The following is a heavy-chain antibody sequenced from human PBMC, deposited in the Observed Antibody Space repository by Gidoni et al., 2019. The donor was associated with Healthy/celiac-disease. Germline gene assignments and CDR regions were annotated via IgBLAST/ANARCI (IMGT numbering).Heavy chain of an antibody. Sequence: QVKLVESGGGLVKPGGSLRLSCSASCFTFSDSYMSWIRQAPGKGLEWVSYIISSSSYTNYADSVKGRFTISRDNAKNSLYLQMNSLRAEDTAVYYCARGGVVVAANDYWGQGTLVTVSS. CDR2: IISSSSYT. D-gene: IGHD2-15*01. J-gene: IGHJ4*02. CDR3: ARGGVVVAANDY. V-gene: IGHV3-11*06. CDR1: CFTFSDSY.